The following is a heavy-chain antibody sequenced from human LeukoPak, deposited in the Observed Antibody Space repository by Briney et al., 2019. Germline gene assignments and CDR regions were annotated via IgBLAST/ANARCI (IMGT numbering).Heavy chain of an antibody. V-gene: IGHV4-59*12. D-gene: IGHD5-18*01. J-gene: IGHJ6*03. Sequence: PSETLSLTCTVSGGSITSYYWSWIRQPPGKGLEWIGYIYYSGHTNYNPSLKSRVTISVDTSKNQFSLKLSSVTAADTAVYYCARGIKRWNTAKLNYYYYMDAWDTGTTVTVSS. CDR1: GGSITSYY. CDR2: IYYSGHT. CDR3: ARGIKRWNTAKLNYYYYMDA.